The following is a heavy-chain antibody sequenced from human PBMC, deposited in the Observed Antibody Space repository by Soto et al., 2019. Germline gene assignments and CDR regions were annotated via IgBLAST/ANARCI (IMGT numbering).Heavy chain of an antibody. CDR1: GYSFTSSW. CDR3: ARRGSSSSFFYDS. V-gene: IGHV5-10-1*03. J-gene: IGHJ4*02. D-gene: IGHD6-6*01. Sequence: EVQLVQSGAEVKKPGESLRISCQGSGYSFTSSWISWVRQMPGEGLEWMGRIDPSDSYINYSPSFQGRVTISADKSISTAYLQWSSPKASDTAMYYCARRGSSSSFFYDSWGQGTLVTVSS. CDR2: IDPSDSYI.